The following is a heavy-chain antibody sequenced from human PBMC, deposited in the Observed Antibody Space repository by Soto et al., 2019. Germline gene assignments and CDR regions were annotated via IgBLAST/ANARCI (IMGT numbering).Heavy chain of an antibody. CDR1: GFTFSSYA. CDR2: ISSSGGST. V-gene: IGHV3-23*01. Sequence: EVQLLESGGGLVQPGGSLRLSCAVSGFTFSSYAMAWVRQAPGKGLEWVSGISSSGGSTYHADSVKGRFTISRDNSKNTLYLQMNSLRAEDTAVYYCAKESLSAAPGSSGFDYWCQGILVTVSS. CDR3: AKESLSAAPGSSGFDY. D-gene: IGHD6-13*01. J-gene: IGHJ4*02.